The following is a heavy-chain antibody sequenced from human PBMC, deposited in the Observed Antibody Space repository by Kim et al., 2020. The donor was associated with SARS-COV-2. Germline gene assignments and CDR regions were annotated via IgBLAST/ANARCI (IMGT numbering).Heavy chain of an antibody. J-gene: IGHJ5*02. Sequence: SETLSLTCTVSGGSISSSSYYWVWIRQPPGKGLEWIGSIYYSGSTYYNPSLKSRVTISVDTSKNQFSLKLSSVTAADTAVYYCARQRITMIVGSRWFDPWGQGTLVTVSS. D-gene: IGHD3-22*01. CDR2: IYYSGST. V-gene: IGHV4-39*01. CDR1: GGSISSSSYY. CDR3: ARQRITMIVGSRWFDP.